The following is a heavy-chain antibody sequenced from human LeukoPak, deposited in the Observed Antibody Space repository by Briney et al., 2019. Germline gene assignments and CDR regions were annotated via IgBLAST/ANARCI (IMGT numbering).Heavy chain of an antibody. CDR3: ARSPGDYYFDY. CDR1: GYTFTGYY. CDR2: MNPNSGNT. Sequence: ASVKVSCKASGYTFTGYYMHWVRQAPGQGLEWMGWMNPNSGNTGYAQKFQGRVTMTRNTSISTAYMELSSLRSEDTAVYYCARSPGDYYFDYWGQGTLVTVSS. D-gene: IGHD4-17*01. J-gene: IGHJ4*02. V-gene: IGHV1-8*02.